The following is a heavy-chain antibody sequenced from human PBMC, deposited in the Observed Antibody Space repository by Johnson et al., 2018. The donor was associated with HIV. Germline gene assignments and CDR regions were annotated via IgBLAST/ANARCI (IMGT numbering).Heavy chain of an antibody. D-gene: IGHD2-2*01. CDR3: ARNGLIPAAKGVAFDI. CDR1: GLTFSDYY. Sequence: VQLVESGGGLVKPGGSLRLSCAAPGLTFSDYYMTWIRQAPGKGLEWVSYISSSGSTMYYADSVKGRFTISRDSSKNSLYLQMNSRRAEDTAVYYCARNGLIPAAKGVAFDIWGHGTTVTVSS. CDR2: ISSSGSTM. J-gene: IGHJ3*02. V-gene: IGHV3-11*01.